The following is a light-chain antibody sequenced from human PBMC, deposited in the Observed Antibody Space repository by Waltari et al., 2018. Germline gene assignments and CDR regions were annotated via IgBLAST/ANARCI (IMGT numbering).Light chain of an antibody. CDR3: QSYDNSLRGV. V-gene: IGLV1-40*01. Sequence: QSVLTQPPSVSGAPGQRVTISCTGSTSNIGAHYDVQWYQQVPGTAPKLLIYANNNRPSGVPDRFSGSRSGTSASLAITGLQAEDEADYHCQSYDNSLRGVFGGGTKLTVL. J-gene: IGLJ3*02. CDR2: ANN. CDR1: TSNIGAHYD.